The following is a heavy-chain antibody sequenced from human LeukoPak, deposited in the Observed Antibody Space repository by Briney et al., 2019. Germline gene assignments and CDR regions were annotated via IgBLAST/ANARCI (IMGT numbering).Heavy chain of an antibody. Sequence: GGSLRLSCAASGFTFSSYNMNWVRQAPGKGLEWVSYISGDNSTKYYADSVKGRFTISRDNAKNSVYLQMNSLRAEDTAVYYCAREPRVTTVPLDYWGQGTLVTVSS. V-gene: IGHV3-48*04. CDR1: GFTFSSYN. D-gene: IGHD4-17*01. J-gene: IGHJ4*02. CDR2: ISGDNSTK. CDR3: AREPRVTTVPLDY.